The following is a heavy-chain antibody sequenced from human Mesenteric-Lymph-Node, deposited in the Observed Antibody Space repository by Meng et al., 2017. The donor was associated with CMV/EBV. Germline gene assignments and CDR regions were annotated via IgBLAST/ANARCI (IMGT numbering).Heavy chain of an antibody. V-gene: IGHV3-49*04. D-gene: IGHD3-10*01. CDR2: IRSKAYGGTT. J-gene: IGHJ4*02. CDR3: TRGSNYGRYYFDY. CDR1: GFTFGDYA. Sequence: GESLKIFCTASGFTFGDYAMSWVRQAPGKGLEWVGFIRSKAYGGTTEYGASVKGRFTISRDDSKSIAYLQMNSLKTEDTAVYYCTRGSNYGRYYFDYWGQGTLVTVSS.